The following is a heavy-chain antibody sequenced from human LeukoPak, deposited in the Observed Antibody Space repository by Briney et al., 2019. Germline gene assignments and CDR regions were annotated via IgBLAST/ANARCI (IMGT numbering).Heavy chain of an antibody. CDR3: ARDRGGTTPSNSYFDD. J-gene: IGHJ4*02. V-gene: IGHV4-59*01. CDR1: GGSISSYY. CDR2: IYYSGST. Sequence: SETLSLTCTVSGGSISSYYWSWIRQPPGKGLEWIGYIYYSGSTNYNASLKSRVTISVDTSKSQFSLKLSSVTPSDTAVYYCARDRGGTTPSNSYFDDWGQGTLVTVSS. D-gene: IGHD1-1*01.